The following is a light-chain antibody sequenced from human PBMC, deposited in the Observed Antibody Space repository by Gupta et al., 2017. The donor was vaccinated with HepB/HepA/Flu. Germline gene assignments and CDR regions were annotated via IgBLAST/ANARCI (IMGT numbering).Light chain of an antibody. V-gene: IGKV1-5*03. Sequence: DIQMTQSPSTLSASVGDRVTITCRASQNINTWLAWYQQKPGKAPNLLIYKASSLQSGVPSRFSGGGSGTEFTLTISSLQPDDSATYHCQQENSLPYTFGQGTKLEIK. CDR2: KAS. CDR3: QQENSLPYT. J-gene: IGKJ2*01. CDR1: QNINTW.